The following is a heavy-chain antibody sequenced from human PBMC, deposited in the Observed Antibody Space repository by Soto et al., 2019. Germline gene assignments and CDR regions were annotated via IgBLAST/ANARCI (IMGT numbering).Heavy chain of an antibody. Sequence: QVQLVESGGGVVQPGRSLRLSCAASGFTFNTYGFHWVRQAPGKGLEWVAVIWYDGSNKFYADSVKGRFTLSRDNSKNTLYLQMNILGAEDTAVYYCARARPYYAEGPGAFFYYWGQGTLGTDSS. CDR1: GFTFNTYG. J-gene: IGHJ4*02. V-gene: IGHV3-33*01. CDR2: IWYDGSNK. D-gene: IGHD3-16*01. CDR3: ARARPYYAEGPGAFFYY.